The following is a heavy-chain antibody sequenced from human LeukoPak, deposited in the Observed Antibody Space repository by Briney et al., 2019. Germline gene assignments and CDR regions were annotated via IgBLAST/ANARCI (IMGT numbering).Heavy chain of an antibody. Sequence: SETLSLTCTVSGGSISSSSYYWGWIRQPPGKGLEWIGSIYYSGSTYCNPSLKSRVTISVDTSKNQFSLKLSSVTAADTAVYYCARDYDFWSGYYDYYYMDVWGKGTTVTVSS. D-gene: IGHD3-3*01. J-gene: IGHJ6*03. V-gene: IGHV4-39*07. CDR3: ARDYDFWSGYYDYYYMDV. CDR2: IYYSGST. CDR1: GGSISSSSYY.